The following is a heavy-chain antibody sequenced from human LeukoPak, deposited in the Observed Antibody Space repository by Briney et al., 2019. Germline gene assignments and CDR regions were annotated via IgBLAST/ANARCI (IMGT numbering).Heavy chain of an antibody. D-gene: IGHD2-21*01. J-gene: IGHJ5*02. CDR1: GFTFSTYF. Sequence: GGSLRLSCAASGFTFSTYFMNWVRQTPGRGLEWMACMNQDGSETYYVNSVRGRFTISRDNTKNSVYLQMNSLRAEDTAVYSCARWGLAYTIDQWGQGTLVTVSS. CDR2: MNQDGSET. V-gene: IGHV3-7*01. CDR3: ARWGLAYTIDQ.